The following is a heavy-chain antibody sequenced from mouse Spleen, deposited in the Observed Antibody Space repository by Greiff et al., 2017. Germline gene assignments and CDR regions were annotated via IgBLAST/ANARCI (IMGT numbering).Heavy chain of an antibody. V-gene: IGHV1-42*01. J-gene: IGHJ2*01. Sequence: VQLQQSGPELVKPGASVKISCKASGYSFTGYYMNWVKQSPEKSLEWIGEINPSTGGTTYNQKFKAKATLTVDKSSSTAYMQLKSLTSEDSAVYYCARTDYDYPYYFDYWGQGTTLTVSS. D-gene: IGHD2-4*01. CDR3: ARTDYDYPYYFDY. CDR2: INPSTGGT. CDR1: GYSFTGYY.